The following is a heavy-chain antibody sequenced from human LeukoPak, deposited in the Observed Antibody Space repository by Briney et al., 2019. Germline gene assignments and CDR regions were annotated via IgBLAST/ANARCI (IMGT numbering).Heavy chain of an antibody. J-gene: IGHJ4*02. CDR3: TTDRILDY. CDR1: GFTFSNFW. CDR2: IKQDGGET. V-gene: IGHV3-7*01. Sequence: GGSLRLSCAAAGFTFSNFWMSWVRQAPGKGLEWVANIKQDGGETFYVDSVKDRFTISRDNAKNSLYLQMNSLRVEDTAVYYCTTDRILDYWGQGTLVTVSS.